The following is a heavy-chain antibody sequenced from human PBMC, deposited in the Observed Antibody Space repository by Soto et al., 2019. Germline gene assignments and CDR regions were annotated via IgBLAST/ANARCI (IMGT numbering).Heavy chain of an antibody. CDR2: ITGNAGST. CDR1: GFTFSNYG. V-gene: IGHV3-23*01. CDR3: TKDQFSSGWYNDYYYGMHV. D-gene: IGHD6-19*01. Sequence: GGSLRLSCAASGFTFSNYGMSWVRQAPGKGLEWVSAITGNAGSTYYADPVKGRFTISRDDSRNTMYLQINNLRAEDTAVYYCTKDQFSSGWYNDYYYGMHVWGQGTTVTVSS. J-gene: IGHJ6*02.